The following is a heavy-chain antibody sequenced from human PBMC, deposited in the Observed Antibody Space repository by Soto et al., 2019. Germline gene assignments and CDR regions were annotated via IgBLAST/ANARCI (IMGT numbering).Heavy chain of an antibody. Sequence: SETLSLTCTVSGGSISSYYWSWIRQPPGKGLEWIGYIYYSGSTNYNPSLKSRVTMSVDTSKNQFSLKLSSVTAADTAVYYCARDSIVGATIDAFDIWGQGTMVTVSS. CDR2: IYYSGST. D-gene: IGHD1-26*01. CDR3: ARDSIVGATIDAFDI. V-gene: IGHV4-59*12. CDR1: GGSISSYY. J-gene: IGHJ3*02.